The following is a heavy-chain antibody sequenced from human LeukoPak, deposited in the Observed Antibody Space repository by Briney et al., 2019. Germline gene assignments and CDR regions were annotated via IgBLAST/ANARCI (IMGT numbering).Heavy chain of an antibody. J-gene: IGHJ4*02. V-gene: IGHV3-21*01. D-gene: IGHD1-14*01. CDR2: ISSSSSYI. CDR1: GFTFSSYW. CDR3: AREGVSDPELTPVDDY. Sequence: PGGSLRLSCAASGFTFSSYWMSWVRQAPGKGLEWVSSISSSSSYIYYADSVKGRFTISRDNAKNSLYLQMNSLRAEDTAVYYCAREGVSDPELTPVDDYWGQGTLVTVSS.